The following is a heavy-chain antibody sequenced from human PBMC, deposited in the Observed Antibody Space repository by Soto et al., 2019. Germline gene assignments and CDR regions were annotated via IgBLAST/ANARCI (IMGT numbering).Heavy chain of an antibody. CDR2: IYHSGST. CDR1: GGSISSSNW. CDR3: ARGSALGDYYYYGMDV. D-gene: IGHD7-27*01. Sequence: SETLSLTCAASGGSISSSNWWSWVREPPGKGLEWIREIYHSGSTNHNPSLKSRVTISVDKSKNQFSLKLCSVTAAATAVYYCARGSALGDYYYYGMDVWGQGTTVTVSS. J-gene: IGHJ6*02. V-gene: IGHV4-4*02.